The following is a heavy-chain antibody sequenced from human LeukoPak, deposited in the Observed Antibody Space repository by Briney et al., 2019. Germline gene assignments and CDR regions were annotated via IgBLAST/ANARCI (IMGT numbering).Heavy chain of an antibody. D-gene: IGHD3-3*01. CDR2: IYYSGST. Sequence: PSETLSLTCTVSGGSISSSSYYWGWIRQPPGKGLEWIGSIYYSGSTYYNPSLKSRVTISVDTSKNQFSLKLSPVTAADTAVYYCAGIRFEGTYYYYYYMDVWGKGTTVTVSS. CDR1: GGSISSSSYY. J-gene: IGHJ6*03. V-gene: IGHV4-39*07. CDR3: AGIRFEGTYYYYYYMDV.